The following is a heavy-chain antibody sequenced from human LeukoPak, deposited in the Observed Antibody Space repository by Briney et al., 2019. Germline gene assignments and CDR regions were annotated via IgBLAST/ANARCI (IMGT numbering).Heavy chain of an antibody. CDR1: GYMFTSYW. D-gene: IGHD1-7*01. J-gene: IGHJ6*02. CDR2: INPDDSDT. V-gene: IGHV5-51*01. Sequence: GESQKISCKGSGYMFTSYWIGWVRQMPGKGLEWMGIINPDDSDTRYSPSFQGQVTISADKSISTAYLRWSSLKASDTAMYYCARQLELQNYYGMDVWGQGTTVTVSS. CDR3: ARQLELQNYYGMDV.